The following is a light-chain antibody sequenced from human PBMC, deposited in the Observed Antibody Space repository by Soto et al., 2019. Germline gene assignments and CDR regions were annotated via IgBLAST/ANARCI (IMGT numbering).Light chain of an antibody. Sequence: QSALTQPASVSGSPGQSITISCTGTSSDIGTYNLVSWYQHYPGKAPKLMIYEGIKRPSGVSNRFSGSKSGNTAFLTISGLQAEDEADYYCASYAGRNIYVFGTGTKLTVL. J-gene: IGLJ1*01. CDR3: ASYAGRNIYV. CDR2: EGI. V-gene: IGLV2-23*01. CDR1: SSDIGTYNL.